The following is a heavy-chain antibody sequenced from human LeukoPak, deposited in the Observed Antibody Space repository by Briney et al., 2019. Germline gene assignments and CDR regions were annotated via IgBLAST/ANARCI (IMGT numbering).Heavy chain of an antibody. CDR1: GFTFSSYA. CDR2: ISGSGGST. V-gene: IGHV3-23*01. Sequence: PGGSLRLSCAASGFTFSSYAMSWVRQAPGKGLEWVSAISGSGGSTYYADSVKGRFTISRDNSKNTLYLQMNSLRAEDTAVYYCAKVGGRGWLRPPAFDIWGQGTMVTVSS. D-gene: IGHD5-12*01. CDR3: AKVGGRGWLRPPAFDI. J-gene: IGHJ3*02.